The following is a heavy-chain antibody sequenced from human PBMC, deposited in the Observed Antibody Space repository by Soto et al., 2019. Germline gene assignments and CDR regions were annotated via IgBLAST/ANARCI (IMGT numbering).Heavy chain of an antibody. CDR2: ISYSASS. CDR3: ARAHTYYYDISGNSKQSFDFAS. D-gene: IGHD3-22*01. J-gene: IGHJ4*02. V-gene: IGHV4-31*03. CDR1: GGTRSSGGYY. Sequence: CQTRHVAGGTRSSGGYYLNRNRPVPARGMEWIGYISYSASSFYNPSLESRVSVSIDTSGNQFSLKLSSMTAADTAVYFCARAHTYYYDISGNSKQSFDFASWGQGTLVTSSS.